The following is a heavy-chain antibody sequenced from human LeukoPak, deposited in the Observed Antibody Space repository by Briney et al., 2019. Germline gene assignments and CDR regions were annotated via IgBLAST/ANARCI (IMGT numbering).Heavy chain of an antibody. CDR1: GFTFSSYG. CDR3: AKDAYYGSGSYSPF. J-gene: IGHJ4*02. CDR2: ISWNSGTI. D-gene: IGHD3-10*01. Sequence: GRSLRLSCAASGFTFSSYGMHWVRQAPGKGLEWVSGISWNSGTIGYADSVEGRFTISRDNARNSLYLQMNSLRVEDTALYYCAKDAYYGSGSYSPFWGQGTLVTVSS. V-gene: IGHV3-9*01.